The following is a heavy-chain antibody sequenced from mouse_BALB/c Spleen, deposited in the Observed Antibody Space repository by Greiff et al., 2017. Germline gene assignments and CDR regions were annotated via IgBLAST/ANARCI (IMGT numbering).Heavy chain of an antibody. CDR1: GFTFSSYG. CDR3: ARDRDYDYVYYYAMDY. V-gene: IGHV5-6-3*01. CDR2: INSNGGST. Sequence: EVKLEESGGGLVQPGGSLKLSCAASGFTFSSYGMSWVRQTPDKRLELVATINSNGGSTYYPDSVKGRFTISRDNAKNTLYLQMSSLKSEDTAMYYCARDRDYDYVYYYAMDYWGQGTSVTVSS. D-gene: IGHD2-4*01. J-gene: IGHJ4*01.